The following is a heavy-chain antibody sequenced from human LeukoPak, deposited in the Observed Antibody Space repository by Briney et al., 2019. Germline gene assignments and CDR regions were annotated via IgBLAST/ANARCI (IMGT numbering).Heavy chain of an antibody. J-gene: IGHJ5*02. D-gene: IGHD2-15*01. CDR1: GFTFSSYA. Sequence: GSLRLSCADSGFTFSSYAMTWVRQAPGKGLERVSAITDSTYFADSVKGRFTISRDSSKNTVYLQINSLRAEDTAVYYCARYCSGGRCYSGLDPWGQGALVTVSS. V-gene: IGHV3-23*01. CDR3: ARYCSGGRCYSGLDP. CDR2: ITDST.